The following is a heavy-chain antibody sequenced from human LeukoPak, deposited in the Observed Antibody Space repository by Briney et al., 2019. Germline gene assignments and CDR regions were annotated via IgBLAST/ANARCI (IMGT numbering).Heavy chain of an antibody. CDR3: AVGLLWFGKLDY. CDR1: GGSISSYY. V-gene: IGHV4-4*07. Sequence: WETLSLTCTVSGGSISSYYWSWIRQPAGKGLEWIGRIYTSGSTNYNPSLKSRVTMTVDTSKNQFSLKLSSVTAADTAVYYCAVGLLWFGKLDYWGQGTLVTVSS. J-gene: IGHJ4*02. CDR2: IYTSGST. D-gene: IGHD3-10*01.